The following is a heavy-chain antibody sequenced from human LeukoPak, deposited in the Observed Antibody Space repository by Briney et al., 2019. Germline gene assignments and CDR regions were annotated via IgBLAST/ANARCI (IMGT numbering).Heavy chain of an antibody. CDR3: GRAYGAGSCDY. CDR1: GFTSGNHW. J-gene: IGHJ4*02. CDR2: INQDGSEK. V-gene: IGHV3-7*01. Sequence: RGSLRLSCAASGFTSGNHWMSWVRQAPGKGLEWVANINQDGSEKYYVDSVKGRFTISRDNAKNSLYLQMNSLRAEDTAVYYCGRAYGAGSCDYWGQGTLVTVSS. D-gene: IGHD3-10*01.